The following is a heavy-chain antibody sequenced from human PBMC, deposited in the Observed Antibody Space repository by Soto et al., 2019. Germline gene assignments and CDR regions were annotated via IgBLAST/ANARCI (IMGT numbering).Heavy chain of an antibody. J-gene: IGHJ4*02. D-gene: IGHD6-13*01. V-gene: IGHV1-69*13. CDR3: ARGLIAAAGTFDY. Sequence: WASVKVSCKASGGTFSSYAISWVRQAPGQGLEWMGGIIPIFGTANYAQKFQGRVTITADESTSTAYMELSSLRSEDTAVYYCARGLIAAAGTFDYWGQGTLVTVSS. CDR2: IIPIFGTA. CDR1: GGTFSSYA.